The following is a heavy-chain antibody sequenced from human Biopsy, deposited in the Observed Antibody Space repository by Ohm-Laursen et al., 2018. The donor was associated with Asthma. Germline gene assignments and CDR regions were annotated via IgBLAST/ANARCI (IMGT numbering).Heavy chain of an antibody. CDR3: ARDERRIVGATTPLYGMDV. CDR2: ITGSGGTT. V-gene: IGHV3-23*01. CDR1: GFTFSSSA. D-gene: IGHD1-26*01. J-gene: IGHJ6*02. Sequence: SLRLSCTASGFTFSSSAMSWVRQAPGKGLERVSAITGSGGTTYYADSVRGRFTISRDNSKNTAYLQMQSLRVEDTAVYYCARDERRIVGATTPLYGMDVWGQGTTVTVSS.